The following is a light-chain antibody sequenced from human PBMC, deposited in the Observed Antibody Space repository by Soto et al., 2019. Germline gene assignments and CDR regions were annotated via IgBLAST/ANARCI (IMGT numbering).Light chain of an antibody. CDR1: QSISNW. Sequence: DIQMTQSPSTLPASVGDRVTITCRASQSISNWLAWYQQKPGTAPKVLIYHASNLQSGVPSRFSASGSGTDFTLTISSLQPEDFATYYCLQDYNYPRTFGPGTKVDIK. CDR2: HAS. J-gene: IGKJ1*01. V-gene: IGKV1-5*01. CDR3: LQDYNYPRT.